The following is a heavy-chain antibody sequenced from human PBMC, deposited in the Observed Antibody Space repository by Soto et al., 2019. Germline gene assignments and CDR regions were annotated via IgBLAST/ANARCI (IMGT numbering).Heavy chain of an antibody. Sequence: SGGSLRLSCAASGFTFSSYWMSWVRQAPGKGLEWVANIKQDGSEKYYVDSVKGRFTISRDNAKNSLYLQMNSLRAEDTAVYYCSNRGCYGECLGYYYDVLDFWGQGTTVTVSS. CDR1: GFTFSSYW. V-gene: IGHV3-7*02. CDR2: IKQDGSEK. CDR3: SNRGCYGECLGYYYDVLDF. D-gene: IGHD2-21*01. J-gene: IGHJ6*02.